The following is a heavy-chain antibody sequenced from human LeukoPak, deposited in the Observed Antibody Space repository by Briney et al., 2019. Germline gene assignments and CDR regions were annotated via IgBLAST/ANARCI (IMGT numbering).Heavy chain of an antibody. CDR3: ARGYGPFDP. J-gene: IGHJ5*02. D-gene: IGHD5-12*01. CDR2: IHDTGNS. V-gene: IGHV4-31*03. CDR1: GGSISSGGHF. Sequence: SETLSLTCTVSGGSISSGGHFWSWIRQHPGKGLEWIGYIHDTGNSYYNPSLKSRLTILVDTSKNQFSLRLSSLTAADTAVYCCARGYGPFDPWGQGTLVTVSS.